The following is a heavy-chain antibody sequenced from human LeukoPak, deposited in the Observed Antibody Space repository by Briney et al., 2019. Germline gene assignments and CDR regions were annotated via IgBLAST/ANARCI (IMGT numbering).Heavy chain of an antibody. CDR3: ARDHGSQDSGAWYVFDY. D-gene: IGHD6-19*01. CDR1: GFTFNHYA. J-gene: IGHJ4*02. V-gene: IGHV3-23*01. Sequence: GGSLRLSCAACGFTFNHYAMSWVRQAPGKGLEWVSGINHLGHTFYSDSVKGGCTISRDNSQNTLFLQMNSLRADDTAEYFCARDHGSQDSGAWYVFDYWGRGTLVTVSS. CDR2: INHLGHT.